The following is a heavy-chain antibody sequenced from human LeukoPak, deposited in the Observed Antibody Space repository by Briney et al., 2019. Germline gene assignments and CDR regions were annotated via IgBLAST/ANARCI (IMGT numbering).Heavy chain of an antibody. CDR1: GYSFTTYW. Sequence: GESLKISCKGSGYSFTTYWIGWVRQMPGKGLEWMGIIYPADSESRYSPSLQGQVTISVDRSISTAYLQWSSLEASDTAMYYCAGHRIPGSHDAFDIWGQGTMVTVSS. J-gene: IGHJ3*02. CDR2: IYPADSES. CDR3: AGHRIPGSHDAFDI. V-gene: IGHV5-51*01. D-gene: IGHD2-15*01.